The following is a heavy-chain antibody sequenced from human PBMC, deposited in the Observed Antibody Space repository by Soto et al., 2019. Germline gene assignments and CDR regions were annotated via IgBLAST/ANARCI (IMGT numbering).Heavy chain of an antibody. Sequence: QVQLVQSGAEVRKPGASVKVSCKASGYTFTTYGISWVRQAPGQGLEWMGWISGYNGHTKYAQKFQGRVTMTTDTYTGRVYMDLRSLRSDDTAVYYCAREWERPDYYYGWDVWGQGTTVTVSS. CDR3: AREWERPDYYYGWDV. CDR1: GYTFTTYG. V-gene: IGHV1-18*01. CDR2: ISGYNGHT. J-gene: IGHJ6*02. D-gene: IGHD1-26*01.